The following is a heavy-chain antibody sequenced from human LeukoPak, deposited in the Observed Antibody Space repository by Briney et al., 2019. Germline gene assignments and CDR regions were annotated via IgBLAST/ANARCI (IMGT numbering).Heavy chain of an antibody. CDR1: GFTFSTYW. CDR3: ARDTAAGLYYFDY. V-gene: IGHV3-7*01. Sequence: GGSLRLSCAASGFTFSTYWMAWVRQAPGKGLEWVANIKYDGIETYYVDSVKGRFTISRDNAKNSLYLQMNSLRAEETAVYYCARDTAAGLYYFDYWGQGTLVTVSS. J-gene: IGHJ4*02. D-gene: IGHD6-13*01. CDR2: IKYDGIET.